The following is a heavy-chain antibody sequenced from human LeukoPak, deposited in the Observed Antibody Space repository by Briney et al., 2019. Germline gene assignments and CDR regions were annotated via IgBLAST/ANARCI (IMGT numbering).Heavy chain of an antibody. V-gene: IGHV1-69*05. J-gene: IGHJ5*02. CDR3: ARTPPKGDIDT. CDR1: GGTFSSYA. Sequence: SVKVPCKASGGTFSSYAISWVRQAPGQGLEWMGGIIPIFGTANYAQKFQGRVTMTSDTSETTVYMEVRSLTSEDTAVYYCARTPPKGDIDTWGQGTMVTVSS. D-gene: IGHD2-21*02. CDR2: IIPIFGTA.